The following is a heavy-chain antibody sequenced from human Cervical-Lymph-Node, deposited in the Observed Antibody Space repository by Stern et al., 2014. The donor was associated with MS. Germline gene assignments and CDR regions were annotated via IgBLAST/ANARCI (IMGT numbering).Heavy chain of an antibody. D-gene: IGHD3-16*01. Sequence: QVTLRESGPTLVKPTQTLTLTCTFSGFSLNTLGVGVGWIRQPPGKALEWLAVIYWDDDKRYRPSLSNRLTVSKATLKNQVGLSLPNTDPVDTATYYCPYSLLRLGELSPPPVLSWGLGTLVTVSS. CDR1: GFSLNTLGVG. CDR3: PYSLLRLGELSPPPVLS. V-gene: IGHV2-5*02. J-gene: IGHJ5*02. CDR2: IYWDDDK.